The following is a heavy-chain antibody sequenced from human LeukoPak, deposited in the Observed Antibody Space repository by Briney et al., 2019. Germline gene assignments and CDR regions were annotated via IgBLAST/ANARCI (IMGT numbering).Heavy chain of an antibody. Sequence: KAGGSLRLSCAASGFTFTSHTMNWVRQAPGKGLEWVSSISSSSIYIYYADSVKGRFTISRDNAKNSLYLQMNSLRAEDTAVYYCARSPDSYYFYYDMDVWGQGTTVTVSS. V-gene: IGHV3-21*01. CDR2: ISSSSIYI. CDR3: ARSPDSYYFYYDMDV. CDR1: GFTFTSHT. J-gene: IGHJ6*02.